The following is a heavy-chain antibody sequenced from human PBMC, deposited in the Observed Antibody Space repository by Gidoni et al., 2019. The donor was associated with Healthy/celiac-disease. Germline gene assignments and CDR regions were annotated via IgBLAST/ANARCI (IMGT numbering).Heavy chain of an antibody. J-gene: IGHJ4*02. Sequence: QVQLVQSGAEVKKPGASVKVSCNSSGYTFTGYYMHWVRQAPGKGIEWMGWINPNSGGTNYAQKFQGRVTMTRDTSISTAYMELSRLRSDETAVYYCARDLPETGGFDYWGQGTLVTVSS. CDR2: INPNSGGT. CDR1: GYTFTGYY. CDR3: ARDLPETGGFDY. V-gene: IGHV1-2*02. D-gene: IGHD1-1*01.